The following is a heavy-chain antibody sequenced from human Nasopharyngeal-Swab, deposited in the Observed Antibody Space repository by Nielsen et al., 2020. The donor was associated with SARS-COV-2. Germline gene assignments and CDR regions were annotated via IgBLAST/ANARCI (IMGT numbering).Heavy chain of an antibody. Sequence: WIRQRPGKGLEWIGSTYYSGSTYYNPSLKSRVTISGDTSKNQFPLKLSSVTAADTAVYYCARHGTTVTRNYAFDIWGQGTMVTVSS. CDR3: ARHGTTVTRNYAFDI. J-gene: IGHJ3*02. V-gene: IGHV4-39*01. CDR2: TYYSGST. D-gene: IGHD4-17*01.